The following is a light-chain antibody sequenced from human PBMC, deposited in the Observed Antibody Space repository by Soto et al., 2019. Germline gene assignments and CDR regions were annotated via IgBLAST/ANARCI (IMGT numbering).Light chain of an antibody. V-gene: IGKV3-20*01. Sequence: EIVLTQSPGTLSLSPGERATLSCRASQSVSSGYLAWYQQKPGQAPRLLIYGASSRATGIPDRFSGSGSGTDFTLTISRLEPEDFAVYYCQQYGSSRWTFGQGTKVDI. J-gene: IGKJ1*01. CDR2: GAS. CDR1: QSVSSGY. CDR3: QQYGSSRWT.